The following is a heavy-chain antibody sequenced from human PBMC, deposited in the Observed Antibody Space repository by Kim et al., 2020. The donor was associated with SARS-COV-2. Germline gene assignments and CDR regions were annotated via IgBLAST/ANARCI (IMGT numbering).Heavy chain of an antibody. CDR2: INIGNGNT. CDR1: GNTFSNNG. CDR3: ARGGPFSGSGSPFDY. Sequence: ASVKVSCKASGNTFSNNGIDWVRRAPGQRLEWMGWINIGNGNTEYSEKFYDRLTITRDTSASASYLELSRLTSEDSGVYYCARGGPFSGSGSPFDYWGQGTLVIVSS. V-gene: IGHV1-3*04. J-gene: IGHJ4*02. D-gene: IGHD3-10*01.